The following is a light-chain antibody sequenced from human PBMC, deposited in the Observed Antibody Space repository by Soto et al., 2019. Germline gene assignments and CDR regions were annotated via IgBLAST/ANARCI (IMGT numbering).Light chain of an antibody. V-gene: IGKV3-20*01. CDR2: RAS. Sequence: EIVLTQSPGTLSLSPGERATLSCRASQTISSSFLAWYQHKPGQAPRLLIYRASRRAPGIPDRFSGSGSWTDFTIPISRLEPEDFAVYYCHQFGSSPLDTFGPGTKVEIK. CDR1: QTISSSF. J-gene: IGKJ3*01. CDR3: HQFGSSPLDT.